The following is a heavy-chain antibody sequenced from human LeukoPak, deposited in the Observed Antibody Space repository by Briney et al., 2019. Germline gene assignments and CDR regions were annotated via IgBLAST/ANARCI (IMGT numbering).Heavy chain of an antibody. J-gene: IGHJ4*02. CDR1: GYTFTSYA. V-gene: IGHV1-8*01. D-gene: IGHD3-10*01. CDR2: MNPNSGNT. Sequence: ASVKVSCKASGYTFTSYAIHWVRQAPGQRLEWMGWMNPNSGNTGYAQKFQGRVTMTRNTSISTAYMELSSLRSEDTAVYYCARAVYGSGRYVDYWGQGTLVTVSS. CDR3: ARAVYGSGRYVDY.